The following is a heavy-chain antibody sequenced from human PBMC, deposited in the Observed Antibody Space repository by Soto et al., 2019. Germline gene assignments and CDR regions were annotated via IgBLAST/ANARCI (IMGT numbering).Heavy chain of an antibody. V-gene: IGHV1-24*01. CDR1: GYTLTELS. J-gene: IGHJ4*02. CDR2: FDPEDGET. CDR3: ATFNGGYSYFDY. Sequence: ASVKVSCKVSGYTLTELSMHWVRQAPGKGLEWMGGFDPEDGETIYAQKFQGRVTMTEDTSTDTAYMELSSLRSEDTAVYYCATFNGGYSYFDYWGQGTLVTVSS. D-gene: IGHD3-22*01.